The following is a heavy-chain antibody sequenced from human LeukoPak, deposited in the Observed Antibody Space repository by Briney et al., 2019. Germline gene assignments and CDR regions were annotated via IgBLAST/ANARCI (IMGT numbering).Heavy chain of an antibody. Sequence: ASVRVSCKVSGYSVTELSMQWVRQAPGKGLECLGGFDPEEAKMVYAQKFQGRVTMTEDTSTDTAYMELRGLTSEDTAVYYCATRSADFWSGYVDWGQGTLVAVSS. CDR2: FDPEEAKM. D-gene: IGHD3-3*01. CDR1: GYSVTELS. J-gene: IGHJ4*02. V-gene: IGHV1-24*01. CDR3: ATRSADFWSGYVD.